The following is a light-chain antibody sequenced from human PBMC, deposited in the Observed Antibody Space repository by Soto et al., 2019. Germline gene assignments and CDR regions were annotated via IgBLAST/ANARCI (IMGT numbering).Light chain of an antibody. CDR1: QSVSSN. CDR3: QHSGDFRWT. CDR2: GAS. Sequence: EIVMTQSPATLSVSPGERATLSCRASQSVSSNLAWYQQKPGQAPRLLIYGASTRATGIPARFSGSGSGTEFTLTISSLQSEDFAVYYCQHSGDFRWTFGQGTKVDI. J-gene: IGKJ1*01. V-gene: IGKV3-15*01.